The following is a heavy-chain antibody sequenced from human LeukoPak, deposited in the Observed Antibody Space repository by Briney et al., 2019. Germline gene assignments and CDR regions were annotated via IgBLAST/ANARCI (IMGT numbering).Heavy chain of an antibody. D-gene: IGHD5-18*01. Sequence: GGSLRLSCAASGFTFSTYAVNWVRQAPGKGLEWVSTISGSGDSTYYADSVKGRFTISRDNSKDTLYLQMNSLRAEDTAVYYCAKGGYSYGSFDYWGQGTLVTVSS. V-gene: IGHV3-23*01. CDR1: GFTFSTYA. J-gene: IGHJ4*02. CDR2: ISGSGDST. CDR3: AKGGYSYGSFDY.